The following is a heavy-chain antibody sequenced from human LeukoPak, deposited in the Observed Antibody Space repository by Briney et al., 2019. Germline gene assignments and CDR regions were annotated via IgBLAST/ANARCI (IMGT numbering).Heavy chain of an antibody. D-gene: IGHD6-13*01. CDR1: GYTFTGYY. Sequence: GASVKVSCKASGYTFTGYYMHWVRQAPGQGLEWMGRINPNSGNTGYAQKFQGRVTMTRNTSISTAYMELSSLRSEDTAVYYCASPTSRIAAAGIFDYWGQGTLVTVSS. CDR3: ASPTSRIAAAGIFDY. V-gene: IGHV1-8*02. J-gene: IGHJ4*02. CDR2: INPNSGNT.